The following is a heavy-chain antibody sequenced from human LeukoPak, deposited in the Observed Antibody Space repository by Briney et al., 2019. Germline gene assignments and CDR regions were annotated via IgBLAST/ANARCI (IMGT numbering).Heavy chain of an antibody. J-gene: IGHJ4*02. CDR1: GFTFSNYN. CDR2: ISSSSSYI. D-gene: IGHD4-17*01. CDR3: ARDCYGDYCN. V-gene: IGHV3-21*06. Sequence: GGSLRLSCAASGFTFSNYNMNWVRQAPGKGLEWVSPISSSSSYIYYADSLKGRFTISRDSAKNSLYLQMNSLRAEDTAVYYCARDCYGDYCNWGQGTLVTVSS.